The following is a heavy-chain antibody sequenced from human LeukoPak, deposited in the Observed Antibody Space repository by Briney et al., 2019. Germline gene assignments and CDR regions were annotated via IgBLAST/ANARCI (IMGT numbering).Heavy chain of an antibody. CDR3: ARGRVAGTNYYYYGMDV. Sequence: ASVKVSCKASGYTFTSYGISWVRQAPGQGLEWMGWISAYNGNTNYAQKLQGRVTMTTDTSTSTAYMELRSLRSDDTAVYYCARGRVAGTNYYYYGMDVWGQGTTVTVSS. D-gene: IGHD6-19*01. CDR1: GYTFTSYG. V-gene: IGHV1-18*01. CDR2: ISAYNGNT. J-gene: IGHJ6*02.